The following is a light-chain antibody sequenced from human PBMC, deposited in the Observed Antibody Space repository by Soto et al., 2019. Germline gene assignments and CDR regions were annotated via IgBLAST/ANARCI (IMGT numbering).Light chain of an antibody. Sequence: EIVLTQSPATPSLSPGERATLSCRASQSVSSYLAWYQQKPGQAPRLVIYDVSSRATGVPPRFSGSGSGTDFTLTISSLEPEDFAFYYCLQRSTWYTFGQGTKLEIK. V-gene: IGKV3-11*01. J-gene: IGKJ2*01. CDR3: LQRSTWYT. CDR2: DVS. CDR1: QSVSSY.